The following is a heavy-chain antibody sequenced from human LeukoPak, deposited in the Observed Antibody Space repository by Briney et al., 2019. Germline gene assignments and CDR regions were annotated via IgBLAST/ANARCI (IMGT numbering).Heavy chain of an antibody. Sequence: GGSLRLSCAASGFTFSSYGMHWVRQAPGKGLEWVAVIWYDGSNKYYADSVKGRFTISRDNSKNTLYLQMNSLRAEDTAVYYCARDRINYYDSSGYYPIDYWGQGTLVTVSS. CDR2: IWYDGSNK. V-gene: IGHV3-33*01. J-gene: IGHJ4*02. D-gene: IGHD3-22*01. CDR3: ARDRINYYDSSGYYPIDY. CDR1: GFTFSSYG.